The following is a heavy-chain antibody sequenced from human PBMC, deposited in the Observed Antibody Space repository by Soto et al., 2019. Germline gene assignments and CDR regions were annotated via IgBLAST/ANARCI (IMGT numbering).Heavy chain of an antibody. D-gene: IGHD5-18*01. CDR3: ARGGYSYGFSYYYYGMDV. V-gene: IGHV4-34*01. CDR1: GGSFSGYY. J-gene: IGHJ6*02. Sequence: PSETLSLTCAVYGGSFSGYYWSWIRQPPGKGLEWIGEINRSGSTNYNPSLKSRVTISVDTSKNQFSLKLSSVTAADTAVYYCARGGYSYGFSYYYYGMDVWGQGTTVTVSS. CDR2: INRSGST.